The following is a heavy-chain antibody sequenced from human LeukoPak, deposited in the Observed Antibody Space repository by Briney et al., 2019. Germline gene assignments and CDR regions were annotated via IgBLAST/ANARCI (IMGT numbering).Heavy chain of an antibody. V-gene: IGHV3-53*01. CDR3: ARIYYGSGSYYTYNWFDP. D-gene: IGHD3-10*01. Sequence: GGSPRLSCAASGFTVSSNYMSWVRQAPGKGLEWVSVIYSGGSTYYADSVKGRFTISRDNSKNTLYLQTNSLRAEDTAVYYCARIYYGSGSYYTYNWFDPWGQGTLVTVSS. CDR2: IYSGGST. CDR1: GFTVSSNY. J-gene: IGHJ5*02.